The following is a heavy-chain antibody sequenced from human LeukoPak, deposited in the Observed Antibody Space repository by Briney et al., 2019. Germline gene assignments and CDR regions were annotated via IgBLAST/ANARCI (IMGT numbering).Heavy chain of an antibody. V-gene: IGHV4-34*01. J-gene: IGHJ4*02. D-gene: IGHD5-18*01. CDR3: ARDGYSYGKFDY. Sequence: SETLSLTCAVYGGSFSGYYWSWIRQPPGKGPEWIGEINPSGSTNYNPSLKSRVTISVDTSKNQFSLKLSSVTAADTAVYYCARDGYSYGKFDYWGQGTLVTVSS. CDR1: GGSFSGYY. CDR2: INPSGST.